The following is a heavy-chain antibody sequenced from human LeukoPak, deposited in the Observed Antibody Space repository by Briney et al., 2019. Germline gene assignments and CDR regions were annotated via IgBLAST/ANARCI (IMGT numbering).Heavy chain of an antibody. J-gene: IGHJ4*02. D-gene: IGHD6-19*01. Sequence: GGSLRLSCAASGFTFSSYWMSWVRQAPGKGLEWVSVIYSGGSTYYADSVKGRFTISRDNSKNTLYLQMNSLRAEDTAVYYCARVGVYSSGFDYWGQGTLVTVSS. CDR2: IYSGGST. CDR3: ARVGVYSSGFDY. V-gene: IGHV3-66*01. CDR1: GFTFSSYW.